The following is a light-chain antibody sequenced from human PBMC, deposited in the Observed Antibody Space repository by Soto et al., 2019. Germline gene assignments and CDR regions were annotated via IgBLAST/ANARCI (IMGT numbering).Light chain of an antibody. J-gene: IGLJ1*01. CDR1: SNDVGGYNY. CDR3: SSYRTGGPFV. CDR2: DVN. Sequence: QSVLTQPRSVSRSPGQSVTISCTGTSNDVGGYNYVSWYQQHPGKAPKLIIFDVNQRPSGVPDRFSGSKSGNTASLTISGLQAEDEADYYCSSYRTGGPFVFGTGTKVTVL. V-gene: IGLV2-11*01.